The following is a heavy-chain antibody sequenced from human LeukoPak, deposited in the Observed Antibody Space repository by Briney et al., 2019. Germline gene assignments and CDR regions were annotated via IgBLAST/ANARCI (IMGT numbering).Heavy chain of an antibody. CDR3: ARRGYCSGGTCFSNAFDI. CDR1: GYSFTNYW. CDR2: IYPGDSDT. V-gene: IGHV5-51*01. Sequence: GESLKISCKGSGYSFTNYWIAWVRQLPGKGLEWMGIIYPGDSDTRYSPSFQGQVTISADKSISTAYLQWNSLKASDTAMYYCARRGYCSGGTCFSNAFDIWGRGTMVTVSS. J-gene: IGHJ3*02. D-gene: IGHD2-15*01.